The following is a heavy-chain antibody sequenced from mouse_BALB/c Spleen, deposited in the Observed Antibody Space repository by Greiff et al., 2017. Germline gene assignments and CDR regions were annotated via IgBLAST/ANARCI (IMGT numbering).Heavy chain of an antibody. J-gene: IGHJ1*01. CDR3: ARGGNDYERWYFDV. V-gene: IGHV5-6*01. Sequence: EVQVVESGGDLVKPGGSLKLSCAASGFTFSSYGMSWVRQTPDKRLEWVATISSGGSYTYYPDSVKGRFTISRDNAKNTLYLQMSSLKSEDTAMYYCARGGNDYERWYFDVWGAGTTGTVSS. CDR1: GFTFSSYG. CDR2: ISSGGSYT. D-gene: IGHD2-4*01.